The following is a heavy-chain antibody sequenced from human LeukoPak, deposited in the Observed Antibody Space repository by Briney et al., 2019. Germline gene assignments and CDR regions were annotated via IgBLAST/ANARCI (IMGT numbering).Heavy chain of an antibody. J-gene: IGHJ4*02. D-gene: IGHD5-24*01. CDR2: IYYSGST. V-gene: IGHV4-39*07. Sequence: TSETLSLTCTVSGGSISSSSYYWGWIRQPPGKGLEWIGSIYYSGSTYYNPSLKSRVTISVDTSKNQFSLKLSSVTAADTAVYYCAKGLRGMATIVYWGQGTLVTVSS. CDR1: GGSISSSSYY. CDR3: AKGLRGMATIVY.